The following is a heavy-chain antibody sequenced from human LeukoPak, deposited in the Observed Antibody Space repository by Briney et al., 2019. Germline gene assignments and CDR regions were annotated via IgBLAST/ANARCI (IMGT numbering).Heavy chain of an antibody. D-gene: IGHD1-26*01. CDR1: GFTFSNYW. V-gene: IGHV3-7*03. J-gene: IGHJ4*02. CDR2: IKQDESEK. Sequence: GGSLRLSCVFSGFTFSNYWMSWVRQAPGKGLEWVANIKQDESEKHYVDSVKGRFTISRDSAKNSLYLQMNSLRAEDTAVYYCARYLVGAEGFDYWGQGTLVTVSS. CDR3: ARYLVGAEGFDY.